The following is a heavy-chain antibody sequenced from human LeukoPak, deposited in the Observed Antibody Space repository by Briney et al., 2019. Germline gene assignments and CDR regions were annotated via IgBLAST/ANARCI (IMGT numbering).Heavy chain of an antibody. CDR3: ARLRDFGSGTYYNDC. CDR2: IYYSGST. CDR1: GGSMSNYY. J-gene: IGHJ4*02. D-gene: IGHD3-10*01. V-gene: IGHV4-59*08. Sequence: SETLSLTCTVSGGSMSNYYWTWMRQPPGKGLEWDGYIYYSGSTNYNPSLKSRVTISVDTSKNQFSLKLSSVTAADTAVYYCARLRDFGSGTYYNDCWGQGTLVTVSS.